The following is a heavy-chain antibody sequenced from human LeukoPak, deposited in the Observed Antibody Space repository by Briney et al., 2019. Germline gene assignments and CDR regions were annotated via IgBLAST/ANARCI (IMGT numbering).Heavy chain of an antibody. D-gene: IGHD3-22*01. CDR1: GFTFSSYW. Sequence: QAGGSLRLSCAASGFTFSSYWMSWVRQAPGKGLEWVANIKQDGSEKYYVDSVKGRFTISRDNAKNSLYLQMNSLRAEDTAVYYCARWGEYYYDPPDYWGQGTLVTVSS. CDR2: IKQDGSEK. J-gene: IGHJ4*02. CDR3: ARWGEYYYDPPDY. V-gene: IGHV3-7*01.